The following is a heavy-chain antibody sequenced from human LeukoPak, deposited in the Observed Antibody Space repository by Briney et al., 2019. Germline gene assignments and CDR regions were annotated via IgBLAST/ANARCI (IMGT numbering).Heavy chain of an antibody. J-gene: IGHJ4*02. CDR2: ISSSSYI. V-gene: IGHV3-21*01. CDR3: APLGVQGVLDY. D-gene: IGHD3-10*01. CDR1: GFTFSSYS. Sequence: GGSLRLSCAASGFTFSSYSMNWVRQAPGKGLEWVSSISSSSYIYYADSVKGRFTISRDNAKNSLYLQMNSLRAEDTAVCYCAPLGVQGVLDYWGQGTLVTVSS.